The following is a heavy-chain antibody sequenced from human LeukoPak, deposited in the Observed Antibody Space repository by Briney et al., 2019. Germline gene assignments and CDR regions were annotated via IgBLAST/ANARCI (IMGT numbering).Heavy chain of an antibody. D-gene: IGHD4-17*01. V-gene: IGHV4-39*01. CDR2: VHYSGTT. CDR3: ARPKVFGDYQGAFDI. Sequence: PSETLSLTCTVSGGSISTSPYHWGWIRQPPGKGLEWIGSVHYSGTTHYNPSLKSRVAISVDTSKNQFSLTLSSVTAADTTVYYCARPKVFGDYQGAFDIWGQGTMVIVSS. J-gene: IGHJ3*02. CDR1: GGSISTSPYH.